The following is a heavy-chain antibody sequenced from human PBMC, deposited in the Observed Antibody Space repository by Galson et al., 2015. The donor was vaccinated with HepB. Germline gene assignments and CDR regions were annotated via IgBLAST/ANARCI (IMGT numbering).Heavy chain of an antibody. J-gene: IGHJ3*02. CDR2: IYYSGST. CDR1: GGSISSYY. V-gene: IGHV4-59*08. Sequence: ETLSLTCTVSGGSISSYYWSWIRQPPGKGLEWIGYIYYSGSTNYNPSLKSRVTISVDTSKNQFSLKLSSVTAADTAVYYCARHVWSGQPSDAFDIWGQGTMVTVSS. D-gene: IGHD3-16*01. CDR3: ARHVWSGQPSDAFDI.